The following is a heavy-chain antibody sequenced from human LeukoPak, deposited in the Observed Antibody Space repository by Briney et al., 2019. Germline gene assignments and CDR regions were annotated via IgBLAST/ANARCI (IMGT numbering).Heavy chain of an antibody. V-gene: IGHV4-39*07. D-gene: IGHD3-10*01. Sequence: SETLSLTCTVSGGSISRSSYYWGWIRQPPGKGLEWIGRIYYSGSTYYNPSLKSRVTTSVDTYKNQFSLKLSSVTAEYTAVYYCARENYYGSKSLDYWGQGALVTVSS. J-gene: IGHJ4*02. CDR2: IYYSGST. CDR1: GGSISRSSYY. CDR3: ARENYYGSKSLDY.